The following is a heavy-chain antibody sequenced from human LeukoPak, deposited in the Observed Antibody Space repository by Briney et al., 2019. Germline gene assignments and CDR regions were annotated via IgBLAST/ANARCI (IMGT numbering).Heavy chain of an antibody. CDR1: GGSFSGYY. CDR2: INHSGST. D-gene: IGHD5-24*01. CDR3: ATARRVDYYYYYMDV. V-gene: IGHV4-34*01. Sequence: KPSETLSLTCAVYGGSFSGYYWRWIRQPPGKGLEWIGEINHSGSTNYNPSLKSRVTISVDTSKNQFSLKLSSVTAADTAVYYCATARRVDYYYYYMDVWGKGTTVTVSS. J-gene: IGHJ6*03.